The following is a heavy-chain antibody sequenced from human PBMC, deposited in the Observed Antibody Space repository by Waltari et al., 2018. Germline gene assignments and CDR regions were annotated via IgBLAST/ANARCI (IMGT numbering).Heavy chain of an antibody. Sequence: QVQLVQSGGGVVQPGRSLRLSCAASGFSVTSFGMHWLRQAPGKGLEWVSLIWYDNRAEYYADSVKGRFTISKDISKNTLYLQMNSLRTDDTAVYFCAKDGGSHYGFFDFWGQGSLVTVSS. J-gene: IGHJ4*02. CDR2: IWYDNRAE. CDR1: GFSVTSFG. D-gene: IGHD1-26*01. CDR3: AKDGGSHYGFFDF. V-gene: IGHV3-30*18.